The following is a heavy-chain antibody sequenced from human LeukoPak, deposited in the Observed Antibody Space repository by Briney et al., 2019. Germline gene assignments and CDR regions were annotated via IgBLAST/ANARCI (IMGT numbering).Heavy chain of an antibody. CDR3: AKRRGINNGDHDY. V-gene: IGHV3-23*01. J-gene: IGHJ4*02. CDR2: ISGGNDNT. Sequence: GGSLRLSCAGSGFIFSNYAMSWVRQAPGKRLEWVSSISGGNDNTYYADSVKGRFTISRDNSRNTLFLQTNSLRAGDSAVYYCAKRRGINNGDHDYWGQGTLVTVSS. CDR1: GFIFSNYA. D-gene: IGHD3-10*01.